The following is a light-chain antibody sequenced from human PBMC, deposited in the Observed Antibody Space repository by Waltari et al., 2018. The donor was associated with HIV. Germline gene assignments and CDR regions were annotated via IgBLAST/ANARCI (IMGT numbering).Light chain of an antibody. J-gene: IGLJ3*02. CDR1: PSDIDPLNY. V-gene: IGLV2-14*03. CDR2: EVY. Sequence: QSALTQPAYVSGSPGQSITISCSGPPSDIDPLNYVSWYQQHPGNVPKLIFFEVYYRPAVGSDRFFASKSGNTASLTISYLQAEYEADYFCSSYSTRNFLMFGGGTKLTVL. CDR3: SSYSTRNFLM.